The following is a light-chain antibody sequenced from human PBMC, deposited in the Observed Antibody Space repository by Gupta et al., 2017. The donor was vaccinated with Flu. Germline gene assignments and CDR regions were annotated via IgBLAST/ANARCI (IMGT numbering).Light chain of an antibody. V-gene: IGKV3-20*01. J-gene: IGKJ4*01. CDR3: QQYGSTPFT. CDR2: GAS. CDR1: RSVPSGY. Sequence: PTARASRSVPSGYLAWYQQKPGQAPRLLIYGASRRETGIPDRFSGSGSGTDFSLTISRLEPEDFAVYYCQQYGSTPFTFGGGTKVESK.